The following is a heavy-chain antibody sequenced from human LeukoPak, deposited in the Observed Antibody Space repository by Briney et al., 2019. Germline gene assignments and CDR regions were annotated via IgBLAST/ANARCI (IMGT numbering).Heavy chain of an antibody. D-gene: IGHD1-26*01. CDR2: IYTGGNT. Sequence: SETLSLTCTVSGGSINSGSYYWSWIRQPAGKGLEWIGRIYTGGNTNYNPSLKSRVTISGDTSKNQFSLKLSSLTAADTAVYYCVSGSLFDYWGQGTLVTVSS. V-gene: IGHV4-61*02. CDR3: VSGSLFDY. CDR1: GGSINSGSYY. J-gene: IGHJ4*02.